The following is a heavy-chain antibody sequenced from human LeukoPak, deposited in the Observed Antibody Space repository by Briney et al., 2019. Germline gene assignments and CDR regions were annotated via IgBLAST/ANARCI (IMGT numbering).Heavy chain of an antibody. D-gene: IGHD1-1*01. J-gene: IGHJ4*02. CDR1: GSTFSNYA. Sequence: GGSLRLSCPASGSTFSNYAMSWVRQAPGKGMQRVSAISGSVGRTYYADSVRGRFTVSRGSSKNTLYLQMNSLRVEDAAVYYCAKARRQGGWNVDFWGQGTLVIASS. CDR3: AKARRQGGWNVDF. CDR2: ISGSVGRT. V-gene: IGHV3-23*01.